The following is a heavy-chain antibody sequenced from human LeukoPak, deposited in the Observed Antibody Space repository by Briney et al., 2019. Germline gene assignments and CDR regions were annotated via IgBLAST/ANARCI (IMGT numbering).Heavy chain of an antibody. Sequence: SETLSLTCTVSGGSISSYYWSWIRQPAGKGLEWIGRIYTSGSTNYNPSLKSRVTMSVDTSKNQFSLKLSSVTAADTAVYYCARVTYYYDSSGYSQRFDYWGQGTLVTVSS. V-gene: IGHV4-4*07. CDR1: GGSISSYY. CDR2: IYTSGST. J-gene: IGHJ4*02. D-gene: IGHD3-22*01. CDR3: ARVTYYYDSSGYSQRFDY.